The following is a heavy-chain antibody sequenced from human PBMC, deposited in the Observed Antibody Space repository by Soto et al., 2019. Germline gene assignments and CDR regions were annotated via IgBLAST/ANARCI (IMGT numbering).Heavy chain of an antibody. CDR2: MNPNSGNT. D-gene: IGHD6-13*01. Sequence: VASVKVSCKASGYTFTSYDINWVRQATGQGLEWMGWMNPNSGNTGYAQKFQGRVTMTRNTSISTAYMELSSLRSEDTAVYYCARGEGSSWYYYYYYMDVWGKGTTVTSP. V-gene: IGHV1-8*01. CDR3: ARGEGSSWYYYYYYMDV. CDR1: GYTFTSYD. J-gene: IGHJ6*03.